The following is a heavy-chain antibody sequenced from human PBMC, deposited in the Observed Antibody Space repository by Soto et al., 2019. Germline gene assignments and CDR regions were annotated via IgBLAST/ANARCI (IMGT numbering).Heavy chain of an antibody. CDR2: ISDYNGNT. V-gene: IGHV1-18*01. J-gene: IGHJ4*02. CDR1: GYTFTSYG. Sequence: QVQLVQSGAEVKKPGASVKVSCKASGYTFTSYGISWVRQAPGQGLEWMGWISDYNGNTNYAQKHQGRDTMTTGPSTSTAYMELRSLRPDDTAVYYCARDLLSIAAAGPGNWGQGTLVTVSS. CDR3: ARDLLSIAAAGPGN. D-gene: IGHD6-13*01.